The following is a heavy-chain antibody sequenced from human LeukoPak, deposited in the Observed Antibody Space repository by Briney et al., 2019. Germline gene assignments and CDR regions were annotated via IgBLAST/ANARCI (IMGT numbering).Heavy chain of an antibody. CDR2: IKQDGSEK. CDR1: GFTFSSYW. V-gene: IGHV3-7*04. Sequence: GGSLRLSCAASGFTFSSYWMSWVRQAPGKGLGWVANIKQDGSEKYYVDSVKGRFTISRDNAKNSLYLQMNSLRAEDTAVYYCARDPDGSYLGYFDYWGQGTLVTVSS. CDR3: ARDPDGSYLGYFDY. D-gene: IGHD1-26*01. J-gene: IGHJ4*02.